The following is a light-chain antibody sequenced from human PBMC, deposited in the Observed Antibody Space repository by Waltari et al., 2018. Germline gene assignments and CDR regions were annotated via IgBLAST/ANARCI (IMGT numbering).Light chain of an antibody. CDR3: QQSYNTPLT. J-gene: IGKJ4*01. Sequence: DIQMTQSPSSLSASVGDRVTITCRASESISTYLNWYHQKPRKDPNILIFDASTLHPAVPSRFSGRGFRTEFTLTISNLQPGDFATYFCQQSYNTPLTFGGGTKVDIK. CDR2: DAS. V-gene: IGKV1-39*01. CDR1: ESISTY.